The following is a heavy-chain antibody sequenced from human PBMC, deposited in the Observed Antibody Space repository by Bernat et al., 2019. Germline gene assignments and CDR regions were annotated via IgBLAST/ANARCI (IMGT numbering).Heavy chain of an antibody. Sequence: EVQLVESGGGLVQPGRSLRLSCTASGFTFGDYAMSWVRQAPGKGLEWVGFIRSKAYGGTTEYAASVKGRFTISRDDSKSIAYLKMNSLKTEDTAVYYCTREVTFWSGYQSYYYYYYMDVWGKGTTVTVSS. V-gene: IGHV3-49*04. D-gene: IGHD3-3*01. CDR3: TREVTFWSGYQSYYYYYYMDV. CDR2: IRSKAYGGTT. J-gene: IGHJ6*03. CDR1: GFTFGDYA.